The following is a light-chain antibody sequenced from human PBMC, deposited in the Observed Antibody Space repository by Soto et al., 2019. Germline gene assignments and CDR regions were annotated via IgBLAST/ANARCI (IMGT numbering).Light chain of an antibody. J-gene: IGLJ2*01. CDR3: QYYDSSLSGSVV. Sequence: QSVLTQPPSVSGAPGQRVTISCPGSSSNIGAGYDVHWYQQLPGTAPKLLIYGNSNRPSGVPDRFSGSKSGTSASLAITGLQAEDEADYYCQYYDSSLSGSVVFGGGTKLTVL. CDR1: SSNIGAGYD. CDR2: GNS. V-gene: IGLV1-40*01.